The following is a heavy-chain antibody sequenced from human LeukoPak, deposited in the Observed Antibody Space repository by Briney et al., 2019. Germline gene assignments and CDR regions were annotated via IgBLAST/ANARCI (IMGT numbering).Heavy chain of an antibody. V-gene: IGHV3-21*01. Sequence: GGSLRLSCAASGFTFSSYSMNWVRQAPGKGLEWISSISSSSSYIYYADSVKGRFTISRDNAKNSLYLQMNSLRAEDTAVYYCAGDFTTAMEPYWGQGTLVTVSS. CDR2: ISSSSSYI. CDR3: AGDFTTAMEPY. D-gene: IGHD5-18*01. J-gene: IGHJ4*02. CDR1: GFTFSSYS.